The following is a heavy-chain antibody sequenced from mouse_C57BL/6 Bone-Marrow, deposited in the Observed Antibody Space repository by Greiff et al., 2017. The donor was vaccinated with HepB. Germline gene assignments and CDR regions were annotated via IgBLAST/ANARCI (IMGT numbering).Heavy chain of an antibody. CDR2: IDPENGDT. J-gene: IGHJ2*01. D-gene: IGHD3-3*01. CDR1: GFNIKDDY. CDR3: TGGWFDY. V-gene: IGHV14-4*01. Sequence: EVKLQESGAELVRPGASVKLSCTASGFNIKDDYMHWVKQRPEQGLEWIGWIDPENGDTEYASKFQGKATITADTSSNTAYLQLSSLTSEDTAVYYCTGGWFDYWGQGTTLTVSS.